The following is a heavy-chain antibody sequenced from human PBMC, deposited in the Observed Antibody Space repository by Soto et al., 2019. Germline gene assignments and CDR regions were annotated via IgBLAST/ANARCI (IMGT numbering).Heavy chain of an antibody. J-gene: IGHJ5*02. CDR3: ARDRRWLPRGPNNWLDL. Sequence: SETLSLTCTVSGGSTNSGDYYWTWVRQPPGKGLEWIGYIYYDGNSQHNPSLKSRVTMSIDTSKNQFSLNLSSVTAADTAVYYCARDRRWLPRGPNNWLDLWGQGTQVTVSS. CDR1: GGSTNSGDYY. V-gene: IGHV4-30-4*01. D-gene: IGHD5-12*01. CDR2: IYYDGNS.